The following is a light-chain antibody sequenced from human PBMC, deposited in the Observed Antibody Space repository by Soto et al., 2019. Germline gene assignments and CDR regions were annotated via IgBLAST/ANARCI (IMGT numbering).Light chain of an antibody. V-gene: IGKV1-33*01. CDR1: QDISNY. Sequence: DIQMTQSPSSLSASVGDRVTITCQASQDISNYLNWYQQKPGKAPKLLIYDASNLETGVPSRFSRSGSGADFTFTISSLQLEDIATYYCQQYDNLPPTCGGGTKVEIK. CDR2: DAS. CDR3: QQYDNLPPT. J-gene: IGKJ4*01.